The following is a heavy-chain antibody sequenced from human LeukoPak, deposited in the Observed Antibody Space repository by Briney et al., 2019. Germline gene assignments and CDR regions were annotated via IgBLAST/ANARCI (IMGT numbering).Heavy chain of an antibody. J-gene: IGHJ5*02. CDR1: GGSSISSSYY. CDR3: ARAVGATAGGYWFDP. D-gene: IGHD1-26*01. V-gene: IGHV4-39*01. Sequence: PSETLSLTCTVSGGSSISSSYYWGWIRQPPGKALEWIGSIYYSGSTYYNPSLKSRVTISVDTSQNQSSLKLSSVTAADTAVYYCARAVGATAGGYWFDPWGQGTLVTVSS. CDR2: IYYSGST.